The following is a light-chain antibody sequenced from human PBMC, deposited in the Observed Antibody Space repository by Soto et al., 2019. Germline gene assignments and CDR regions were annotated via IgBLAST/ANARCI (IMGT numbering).Light chain of an antibody. V-gene: IGKV1-39*01. J-gene: IGKJ2*01. CDR3: HHTYSARHT. CDR2: SAS. CDR1: QSISDY. Sequence: DVQLTQSPSSLSASVGDRVTITCRASQSISDYLNWYQHMPGKAPKLLIYSASSVQSGVQSRFSGSGSGTHFTLTVSSLQPEDFATYYCHHTYSARHTFGQGTRLEI.